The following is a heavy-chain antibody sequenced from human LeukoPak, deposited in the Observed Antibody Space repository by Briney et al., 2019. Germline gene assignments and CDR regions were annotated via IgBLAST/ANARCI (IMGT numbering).Heavy chain of an antibody. D-gene: IGHD5-18*01. Sequence: GGSLRLSCAASGFTVSSNYMSWVRQAPGKGLEWVSVIYSGGSTYYADSVKGRFTISRDNAKNTLYLQMNSLRVEDTAVYYCARGILAHYGMDVWGQGTTVTVSS. CDR1: GFTVSSNY. CDR3: ARGILAHYGMDV. CDR2: IYSGGST. J-gene: IGHJ6*02. V-gene: IGHV3-53*01.